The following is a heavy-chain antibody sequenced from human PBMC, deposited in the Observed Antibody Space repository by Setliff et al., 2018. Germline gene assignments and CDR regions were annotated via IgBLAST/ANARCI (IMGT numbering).Heavy chain of an antibody. Sequence: ASVKVSCKTSGYPFVGYFIYWMRQAPGQGLEWVGWIDPKSGRTKYAVKFQGRVTMTRDTSRSTIYMEVNSLTSDDTAVYFCAKQGDLAFDYWGQGTQVTVSS. J-gene: IGHJ4*02. D-gene: IGHD3-16*01. V-gene: IGHV1-2*02. CDR2: IDPKSGRT. CDR1: GYPFVGYF. CDR3: AKQGDLAFDY.